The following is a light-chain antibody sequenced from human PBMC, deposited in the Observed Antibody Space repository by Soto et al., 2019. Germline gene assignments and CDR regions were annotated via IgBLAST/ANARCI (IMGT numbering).Light chain of an antibody. CDR1: QGISSY. J-gene: IGKJ4*01. CDR3: QQYYSYPLT. CDR2: AAS. Sequence: QMTQSPSSLSASVGDRVTITCRASQGISSYLAWYQQKPGKAPKLLIYAASTLQSGVPSRFSGSGSGTDFTLSISCLQSEDFATYYCQQYYSYPLTFGGGTKVDIK. V-gene: IGKV1-8*01.